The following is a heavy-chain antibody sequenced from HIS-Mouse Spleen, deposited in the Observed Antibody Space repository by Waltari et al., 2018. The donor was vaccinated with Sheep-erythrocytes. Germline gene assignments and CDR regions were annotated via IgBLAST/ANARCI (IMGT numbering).Heavy chain of an antibody. CDR2: IRGSGGST. Sequence: EVQLLESGGGLVQPGGSLRLSCAASGFTFSSYAMSWVRQAPGKGLEWVSAIRGSGGSTYYADPVKGRFTISGDKSKNTLYLQMNSLRAEDTAVYYCAKETGFYDFWSGYYYYGMDVWGQGTTVTVSS. CDR1: GFTFSSYA. V-gene: IGHV3-23*01. CDR3: AKETGFYDFWSGYYYYGMDV. D-gene: IGHD3-3*01. J-gene: IGHJ6*02.